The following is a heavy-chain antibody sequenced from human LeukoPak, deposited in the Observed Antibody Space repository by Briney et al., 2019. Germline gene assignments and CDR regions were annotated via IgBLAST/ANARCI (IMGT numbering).Heavy chain of an antibody. CDR2: INHSGST. CDR3: ATTTIRLGY. J-gene: IGHJ4*02. V-gene: IGHV4-34*01. Sequence: SETLSLTCAVYGGSFSGYYWSWIRQPPGKGLEWIGEINHSGSTNYNPSLKSRVTISVDTSKNQFSLKLSSVTAADTAVYYWATTTIRLGYWGQGTLVTVSS. CDR1: GGSFSGYY. D-gene: IGHD1-26*01.